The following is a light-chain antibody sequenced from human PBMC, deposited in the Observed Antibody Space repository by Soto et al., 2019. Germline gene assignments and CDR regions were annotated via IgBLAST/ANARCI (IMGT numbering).Light chain of an antibody. CDR3: CSYAGSSTFYV. CDR1: SSDVGSYNL. V-gene: IGLV2-23*02. CDR2: EVN. J-gene: IGLJ1*01. Sequence: QSALTQPASVSGSPGQSITISCTGTSSDVGSYNLVSWYQQRPGKAPKLMIYEVNKWPSGVSNRFSGSKSGNTASLTISGLQAEDEADYYCCSYAGSSTFYVFGTGTKVTVL.